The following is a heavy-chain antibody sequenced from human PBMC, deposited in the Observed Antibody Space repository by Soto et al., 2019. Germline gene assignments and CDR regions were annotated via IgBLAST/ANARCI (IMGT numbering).Heavy chain of an antibody. CDR2: IYHSGST. V-gene: IGHV4-30-2*05. CDR3: ARVPDR. D-gene: IGHD2-2*01. Sequence: SETLSLTCTVSGGSIISGDYSWSWIRQQPGKGLEWIGYIYHSGSTYYNPSLKSRVTISIDTSKNQFSLNLNSVTAADTAVYYCARVPDRWGQGTLVTVSS. CDR1: GGSIISGDYS. J-gene: IGHJ5*02.